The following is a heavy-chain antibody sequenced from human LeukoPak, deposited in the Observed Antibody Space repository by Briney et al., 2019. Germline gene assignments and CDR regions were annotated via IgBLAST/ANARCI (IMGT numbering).Heavy chain of an antibody. CDR1: GYTFTSYY. CDR3: ARVGSSSWYGDY. Sequence: ASVKVSXKASGYTFTSYYMHWVRQAPGQGLEWMGWISAYNGNTNYAQKLQGRVTMTTDTSTSTAYMELRSLRSDDTAVYYCARVGSSSWYGDYWGQGTLVTVSS. CDR2: ISAYNGNT. J-gene: IGHJ4*02. V-gene: IGHV1-18*04. D-gene: IGHD6-13*01.